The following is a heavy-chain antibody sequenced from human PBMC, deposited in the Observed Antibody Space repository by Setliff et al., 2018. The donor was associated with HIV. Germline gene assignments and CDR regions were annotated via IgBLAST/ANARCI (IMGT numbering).Heavy chain of an antibody. Sequence: PSETLSLTCAVSGDSMSGYYWSWIRQSPGKKLEWIGYIHTSGSTNYNPSLKSRVTISLDTSNDRFSLRLSSVTAADTAVYYCARRSARSSFLYFDYWGQGTLVTVSS. CDR2: IHTSGST. V-gene: IGHV4-4*08. CDR1: GDSMSGYY. CDR3: ARRSARSSFLYFDY. J-gene: IGHJ4*02. D-gene: IGHD3-16*02.